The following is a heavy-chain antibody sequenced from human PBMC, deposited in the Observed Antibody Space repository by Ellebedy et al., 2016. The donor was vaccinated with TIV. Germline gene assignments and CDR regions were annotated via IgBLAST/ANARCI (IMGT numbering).Heavy chain of an antibody. D-gene: IGHD5-12*01. V-gene: IGHV4-39*02. CDR2: VYHTGTT. J-gene: IGHJ6*02. Sequence: SETLSLTXTISGDSISTSPFFWGWVRQSPGRGLEWIGSVYHTGTTYCTPSLKTRITMSVDTSNNQFSLRLTSVTAADTAVYYCAKEEVATRDSGMDVWGQGTTVTVSS. CDR1: GDSISTSPFF. CDR3: AKEEVATRDSGMDV.